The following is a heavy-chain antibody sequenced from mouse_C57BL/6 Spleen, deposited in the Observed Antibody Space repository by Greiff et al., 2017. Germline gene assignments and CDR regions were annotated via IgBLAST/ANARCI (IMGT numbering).Heavy chain of an antibody. J-gene: IGHJ3*01. D-gene: IGHD3-2*02. Sequence: VQLQESGAELVKPGASVKMSCKASGYTFTTYPIEWMKQNHGKSLEWIGNFHPYNDDTKYNEKFKGKATLTVEKSSSTVYLELSRLTSDDSAVYYCARRDSSGYGGFAYWGQGTLVTVSA. V-gene: IGHV1-47*01. CDR3: ARRDSSGYGGFAY. CDR2: FHPYNDDT. CDR1: GYTFTTYP.